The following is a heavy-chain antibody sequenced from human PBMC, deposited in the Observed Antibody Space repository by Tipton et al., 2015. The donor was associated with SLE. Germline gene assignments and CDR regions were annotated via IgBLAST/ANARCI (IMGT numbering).Heavy chain of an antibody. CDR3: ARVVKVATIDY. D-gene: IGHD5-12*01. V-gene: IGHV4-61*09. CDR1: GGSISSGSYY. Sequence: TLSLTCTVSGGSISSGSYYWSWIRQPAGKGLEWIGHIYYSGSTNYNPSLKSRVTISVDTSKNQFSLKLSSVTAADTAVYYCARVVKVATIDYWGQGTLVTVSS. J-gene: IGHJ4*02. CDR2: IYYSGST.